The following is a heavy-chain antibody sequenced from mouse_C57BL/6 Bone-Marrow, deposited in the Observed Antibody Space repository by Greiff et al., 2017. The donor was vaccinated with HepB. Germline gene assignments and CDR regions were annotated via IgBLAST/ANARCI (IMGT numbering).Heavy chain of an antibody. V-gene: IGHV1-53*01. Sequence: QVQLQQPGTELVKPGASVKLSCKASGYTFTSYWMHWVKQRPGQGLEWIGNINPSNGGTNYNEKFKSKATLTVDKSSSTAYMQRSSLTAEDSAVYYGATYGDGYAMDYWGQGTSVTVSS. D-gene: IGHD2-13*01. CDR3: ATYGDGYAMDY. CDR1: GYTFTSYW. CDR2: INPSNGGT. J-gene: IGHJ4*01.